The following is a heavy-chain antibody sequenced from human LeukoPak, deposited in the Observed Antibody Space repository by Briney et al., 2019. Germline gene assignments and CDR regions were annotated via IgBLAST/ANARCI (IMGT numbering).Heavy chain of an antibody. CDR2: INAGNGNT. CDR1: GYTFTSYA. Sequence: ASVKVSCKASGYTFTSYAMHWVRQAPGQRLEWMGWINAGNGNTKYSRKFQGRVTITRDTSASTAYMELSSLRSEDTAVYYCARESVVVVAAAYYYGMDVWGQGTTVTVSS. D-gene: IGHD2-15*01. V-gene: IGHV1-3*01. CDR3: ARESVVVVAAAYYYGMDV. J-gene: IGHJ6*02.